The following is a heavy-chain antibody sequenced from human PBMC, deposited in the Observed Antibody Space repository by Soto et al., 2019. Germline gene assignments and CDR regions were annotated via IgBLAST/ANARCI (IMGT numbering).Heavy chain of an antibody. Sequence: GASVKVSCKASGYTFTSYYIHWVRQAPGHGLEWMGIINPSGGSTSYAQKFQGRVTMTRDTSTSTVYMELSSLRSEDTAVYYCARSGSIEYYDSSGYLHDAFDIWGQGTMVTVSS. CDR1: GYTFTSYY. D-gene: IGHD3-22*01. CDR2: INPSGGST. J-gene: IGHJ3*02. V-gene: IGHV1-46*01. CDR3: ARSGSIEYYDSSGYLHDAFDI.